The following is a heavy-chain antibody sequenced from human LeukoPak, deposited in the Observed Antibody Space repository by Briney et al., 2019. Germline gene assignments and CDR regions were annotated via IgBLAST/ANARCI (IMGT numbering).Heavy chain of an antibody. CDR1: GGFISSGGYY. Sequence: SETLSLTYTVSGGFISSGGYYWSWIRQHPGKGLEWIGYIYYSGSTYYNPSLKSRVTISVDTSKNQFSLKLSSVTAADTAVYYCARVDSSNYYDSSGYYLPYFDYWGQGTLVTVSS. J-gene: IGHJ4*02. CDR2: IYYSGST. D-gene: IGHD3-22*01. V-gene: IGHV4-31*03. CDR3: ARVDSSNYYDSSGYYLPYFDY.